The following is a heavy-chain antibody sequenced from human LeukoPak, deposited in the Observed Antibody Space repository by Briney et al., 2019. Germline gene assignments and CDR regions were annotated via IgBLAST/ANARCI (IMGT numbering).Heavy chain of an antibody. Sequence: GGSLRLSCAASGLTFSTFDFHWVRQTTGKGLEWVSGIGKTGDTYYAGSVKGRFTISRENAKDSVYLQMNSLRIGDTAVYYCARGAHIGFDAWGQGTMVTVSS. D-gene: IGHD2-21*01. CDR1: GLTFSTFD. CDR2: IGKTGDT. J-gene: IGHJ3*01. CDR3: ARGAHIGFDA. V-gene: IGHV3-13*04.